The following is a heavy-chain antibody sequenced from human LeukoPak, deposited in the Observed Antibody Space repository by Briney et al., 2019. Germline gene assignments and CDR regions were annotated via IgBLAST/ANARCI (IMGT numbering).Heavy chain of an antibody. CDR1: GGSISSYY. J-gene: IGHJ6*03. V-gene: IGHV4-59*01. Sequence: SETLSLTCTVSGGSISSYYWSWIRQPPGKGLEWIGYIYYSGSTNYNPSLKSRVTISADTSKNQFSLKLSSVTAADTAVYYCAREPFNYMEVWGKGTTVTVSS. CDR2: IYYSGST. CDR3: AREPFNYMEV.